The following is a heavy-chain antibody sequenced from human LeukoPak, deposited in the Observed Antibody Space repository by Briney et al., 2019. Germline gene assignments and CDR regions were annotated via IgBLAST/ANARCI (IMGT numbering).Heavy chain of an antibody. D-gene: IGHD6-19*01. V-gene: IGHV3-23*01. CDR2: ISGSGGST. Sequence: GGSLRLSCAASGFTFSSYAMSWVRQAPGKGLEWVSAISGSGGSTYCADSVKGRFTISRDNSRNTLYLQMNSLRAEDTAVYYCAKWWTAVAGTLNYWGQGTLVTVSS. CDR1: GFTFSSYA. CDR3: AKWWTAVAGTLNY. J-gene: IGHJ4*02.